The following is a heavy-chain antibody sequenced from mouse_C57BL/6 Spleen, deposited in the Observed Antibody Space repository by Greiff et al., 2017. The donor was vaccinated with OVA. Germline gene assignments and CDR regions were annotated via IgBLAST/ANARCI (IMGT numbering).Heavy chain of an antibody. CDR3: ARHEDTVYDYDGYFDY. Sequence: QVQLKESGAELVKPGASVKLSCKASGYTFTEYTIHWVKQRSGQGLEWIGWFYPGSGSIKYNEKFKDKATLTADKSSSTVYMELSRLTSEDSAVYFGARHEDTVYDYDGYFDYWGQGTTLTVSS. J-gene: IGHJ2*01. D-gene: IGHD2-4*01. V-gene: IGHV1-62-2*01. CDR2: FYPGSGSI. CDR1: GYTFTEYT.